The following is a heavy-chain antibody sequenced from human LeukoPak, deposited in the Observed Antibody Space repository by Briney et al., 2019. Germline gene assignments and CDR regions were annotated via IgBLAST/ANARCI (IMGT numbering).Heavy chain of an antibody. CDR1: GFTFSSYA. Sequence: GRSLRLSCAASGFTFSSYAMHWVRQAPGKGLEWVAVISYDGSNKYYADSVKGRFTISRDNSKSTLYLQMNSLRAEDTAVYYCARDLLGATEEYYFDYWGQGTLVTVSS. CDR2: ISYDGSNK. D-gene: IGHD1-26*01. J-gene: IGHJ4*02. CDR3: ARDLLGATEEYYFDY. V-gene: IGHV3-30-3*01.